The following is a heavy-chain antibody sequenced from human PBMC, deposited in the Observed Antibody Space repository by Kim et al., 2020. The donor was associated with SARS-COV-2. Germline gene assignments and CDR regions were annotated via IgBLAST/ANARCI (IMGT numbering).Heavy chain of an antibody. Sequence: ASVKVSCKVSGYTLTELSMHWVRQAPGKGLEWMGGFDPEDGETIYAQKFQGRVTMTEYTSTDTAYMELSSLRSEDTAVYYCATTDPPQQQLVYEGTLQLSYWGQGTLVTVSS. CDR2: FDPEDGET. V-gene: IGHV1-24*01. D-gene: IGHD6-13*01. J-gene: IGHJ4*02. CDR3: ATTDPPQQQLVYEGTLQLSY. CDR1: GYTLTELS.